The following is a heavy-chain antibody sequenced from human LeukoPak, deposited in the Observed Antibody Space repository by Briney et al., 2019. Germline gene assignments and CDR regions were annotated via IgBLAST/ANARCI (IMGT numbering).Heavy chain of an antibody. Sequence: SETLSLTCAVYGGSFSGYYWSWIRQPPGKGLEWIGEINHSGSTNYNPSLKGRVTISVDTSKNQFSLKLSSVTAADTAVYYCAGVPRDTAMVTVDYWGQGTLVTVSS. V-gene: IGHV4-34*01. D-gene: IGHD5-18*01. CDR2: INHSGST. CDR3: AGVPRDTAMVTVDY. CDR1: GGSFSGYY. J-gene: IGHJ4*02.